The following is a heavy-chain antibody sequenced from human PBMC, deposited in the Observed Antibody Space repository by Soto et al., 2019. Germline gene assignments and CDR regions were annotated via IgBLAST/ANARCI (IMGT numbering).Heavy chain of an antibody. CDR2: IFYIVGA. CDR1: AGSISRYY. J-gene: IGHJ4*02. Sequence: QVQLQESGPGLVQPSEPLSLTCGVSAGSISRYYWGWVRQPPVDGLEWIAHIFYIVGASYNPSLKRRVTISLDTSKNQIALRLMSVTAADTAVYYCLGSLESRAMESFDYWGQGTLVTVTS. CDR3: LGSLESRAMESFDY. V-gene: IGHV4-59*01. D-gene: IGHD5-18*01.